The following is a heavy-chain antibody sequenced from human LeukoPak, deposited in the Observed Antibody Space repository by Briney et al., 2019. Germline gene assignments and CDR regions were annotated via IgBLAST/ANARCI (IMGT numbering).Heavy chain of an antibody. Sequence: GGSLRLSCAASGFTLSTYDMHWVRQVTGKGLEWVAAIGTTGDTYYIGSVTGRFTISRENAKNSLYLQMNSLRAGDTAVYYCARDTQYYDFWSGSRSYGMDVWGQGTTVTVSS. CDR1: GFTLSTYD. J-gene: IGHJ6*02. CDR3: ARDTQYYDFWSGSRSYGMDV. D-gene: IGHD3-3*01. V-gene: IGHV3-13*04. CDR2: IGTTGDT.